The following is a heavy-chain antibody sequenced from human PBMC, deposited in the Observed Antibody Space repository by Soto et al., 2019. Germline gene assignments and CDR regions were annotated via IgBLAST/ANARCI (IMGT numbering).Heavy chain of an antibody. CDR1: GFTFSRFW. CDR2: INTDGSST. J-gene: IGHJ4*02. D-gene: IGHD6-13*01. Sequence: EVQLVESGGGLVQPGGSLRLSCAASGFTFSRFWMHWVRQAPGKGLVWVSRINTDGSSTTYADSMKGRFTISRDNAKNTLYLQMDSLRAEDTGVYYCTRDPGAYSSTWSFYFDSWGQGTLVTVSS. CDR3: TRDPGAYSSTWSFYFDS. V-gene: IGHV3-74*01.